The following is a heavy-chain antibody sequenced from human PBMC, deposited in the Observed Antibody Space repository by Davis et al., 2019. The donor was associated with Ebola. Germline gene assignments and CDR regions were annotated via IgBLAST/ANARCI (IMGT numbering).Heavy chain of an antibody. D-gene: IGHD6-13*01. J-gene: IGHJ5*02. CDR3: ARASWATVGTRWFDP. CDR1: GYTFTSYD. V-gene: IGHV1-8*01. Sequence: AASVKGSCKASGYTFTSYDINWVRQATGQGFEWMGWMNPNSGNTGYAQKFQGRVTMTRDTSTSTAYMELSSLRSEDTAVYYCARASWATVGTRWFDPWGQGTLVTVSS. CDR2: MNPNSGNT.